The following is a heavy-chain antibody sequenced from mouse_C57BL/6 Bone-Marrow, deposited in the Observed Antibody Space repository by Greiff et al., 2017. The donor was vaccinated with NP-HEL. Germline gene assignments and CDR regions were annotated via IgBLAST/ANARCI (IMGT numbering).Heavy chain of an antibody. CDR2: IYPGDGDT. V-gene: IGHV1-80*01. CDR1: GYAFSSYW. CDR3: ASRGIYYGYVAY. D-gene: IGHD2-2*01. J-gene: IGHJ3*01. Sequence: QVQLQQSGAELVKPGASVKISCKASGYAFSSYWMNWVKQRPGKGLEWIGQIYPGDGDTNSNGKFKGKATLTADKSSSTAYMQLSSLTSEDSAVYFCASRGIYYGYVAYWGQGTLVTVSA.